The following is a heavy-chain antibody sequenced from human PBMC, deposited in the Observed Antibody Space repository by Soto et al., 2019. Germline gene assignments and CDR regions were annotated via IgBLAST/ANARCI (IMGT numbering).Heavy chain of an antibody. V-gene: IGHV3-23*01. D-gene: IGHD2-2*01. CDR2: ISGSGGST. CDR1: GFTFSSYA. J-gene: IGHJ4*02. Sequence: GSLRLSCAASGFTFSSYAMSWVRQAPGKGLEWVSAISGSGGSTYYADSVKGRFTISRDNSKNTLYLQMNSLRAEDTAVYYCAKGGGLVVVPAALWTSYYFDYWGQGTLVTVSS. CDR3: AKGGGLVVVPAALWTSYYFDY.